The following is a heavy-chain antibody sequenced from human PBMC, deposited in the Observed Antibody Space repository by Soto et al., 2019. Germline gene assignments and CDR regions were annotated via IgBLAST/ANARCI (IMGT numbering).Heavy chain of an antibody. CDR1: GYTFTSYD. CDR2: MNPNSGNT. V-gene: IGHV1-8*01. J-gene: IGHJ6*02. Sequence: QVQLVQSGAEVKKPGASVKVSCKASGYTFTSYDINWVRQATGQGLEWMGWMNPNSGNTGYGQKFQGRVTMTRNTSISTAYMELSGLRSEDTAVYYCARGSYCTNGVCYNYYGVDVWGQGTTVTVSS. D-gene: IGHD2-8*01. CDR3: ARGSYCTNGVCYNYYGVDV.